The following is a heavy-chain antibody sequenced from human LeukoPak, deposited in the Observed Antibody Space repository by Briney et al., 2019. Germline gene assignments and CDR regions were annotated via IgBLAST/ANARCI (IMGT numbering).Heavy chain of an antibody. CDR2: IHYSGST. CDR1: GGSISNYY. J-gene: IGHJ5*01. CDR3: ARRPRGVIIKTWFDS. V-gene: IGHV4-59*12. D-gene: IGHD3-10*01. Sequence: PSETLSLTCTVSGGSISNYYWSWIRQLPGKGLEWIGYIHYSGSTNYNPSLKSRVTMSVDTSKNQFSLNLSSVTAADTAVYYCARRPRGVIIKTWFDSWGQGTLVTVSS.